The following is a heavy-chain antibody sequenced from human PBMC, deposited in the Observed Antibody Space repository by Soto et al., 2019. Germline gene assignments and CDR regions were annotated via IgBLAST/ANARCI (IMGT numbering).Heavy chain of an antibody. Sequence: ASVKVSCKASGYTFTSYGISWVRQAPGQGLEWMGWISAYHGNTNYAQKLQGRVTMTTDTSTSTAYMELRSLRSDDTAVYYCARDLVVVITTGYYYGMDVWGQGTTVTVSS. CDR3: ARDLVVVITTGYYYGMDV. D-gene: IGHD3-22*01. CDR1: GYTFTSYG. J-gene: IGHJ6*02. CDR2: ISAYHGNT. V-gene: IGHV1-18*01.